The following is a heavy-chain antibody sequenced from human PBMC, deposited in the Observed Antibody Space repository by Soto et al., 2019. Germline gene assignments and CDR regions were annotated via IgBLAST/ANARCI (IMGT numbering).Heavy chain of an antibody. Sequence: SKPLSLTCAISGDSVSSNSAAWNWIRQSPSRGLEWLGRTYYRSKWYNDYAVSVKSRITINPDTSKNQFSLQLNSVTPEDTAVYYCARGQSSSRAYYYYGMDVWGQGTTVTVSS. CDR1: GDSVSSNSAA. D-gene: IGHD6-6*01. V-gene: IGHV6-1*01. CDR3: ARGQSSSRAYYYYGMDV. J-gene: IGHJ6*02. CDR2: TYYRSKWYN.